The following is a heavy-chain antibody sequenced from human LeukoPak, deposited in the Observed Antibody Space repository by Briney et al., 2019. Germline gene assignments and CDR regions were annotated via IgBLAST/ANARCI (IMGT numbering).Heavy chain of an antibody. Sequence: GGSLRLSCAASGFTFNSYSVNWVRQTPGKGLEWVSSISSSSGYINYADSVKGRFTVSRDNAKNSLYLQMNSLRAEDTAVYYCARDSGYCSSTGCYVHYFDYWGQGTLVTVSS. CDR3: ARDSGYCSSTGCYVHYFDY. CDR2: ISSSSGYI. CDR1: GFTFNSYS. J-gene: IGHJ4*02. D-gene: IGHD2-2*01. V-gene: IGHV3-21*01.